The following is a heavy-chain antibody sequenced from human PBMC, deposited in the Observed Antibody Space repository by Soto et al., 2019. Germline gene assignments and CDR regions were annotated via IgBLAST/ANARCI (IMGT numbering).Heavy chain of an antibody. Sequence: EVQLLESGGGLVQPGGSLRLSCAASGFTFGNYAMNWGRQAPGKGLEWVSSIGTGGDTNYADSVKGRFTISRDNSRDTLYLQMNSLRAEDTALYYCAKNYYFDNWGQGTLVTVSS. CDR1: GFTFGNYA. CDR3: AKNYYFDN. V-gene: IGHV3-23*01. CDR2: IGTGGDT. J-gene: IGHJ4*02.